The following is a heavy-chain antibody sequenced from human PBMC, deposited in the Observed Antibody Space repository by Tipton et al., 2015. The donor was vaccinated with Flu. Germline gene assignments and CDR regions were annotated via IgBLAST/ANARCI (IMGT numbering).Heavy chain of an antibody. Sequence: TLSLTCTVSGGSISSYYWSWIRQPAGKGLEWIGRIYTSGSTNYNPSLKSRVTMSVDTSKNQFSLKLSSVTAADTAVYYCARVGQGWGGHTYYMDVWGKGTTVTVSS. V-gene: IGHV4-4*07. CDR3: ARVGQGWGGHTYYMDV. CDR1: GGSISSYY. J-gene: IGHJ6*03. D-gene: IGHD3-10*01. CDR2: IYTSGST.